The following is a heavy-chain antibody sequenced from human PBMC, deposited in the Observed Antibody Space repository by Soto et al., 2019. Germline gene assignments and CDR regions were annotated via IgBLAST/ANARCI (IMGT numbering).Heavy chain of an antibody. J-gene: IGHJ6*02. V-gene: IGHV4-59*01. Sequence: SETLSLTCTVSGGSISSYYWSWIRQPPGKGLEWIGYIYYSGSTNYNPSLKSRVTISVDTSKNQFSLKLSSVTAADTAVYYCARIGRYYDSSGYYPSGGMDVWGQGTTVTVSS. CDR1: GGSISSYY. D-gene: IGHD3-22*01. CDR2: IYYSGST. CDR3: ARIGRYYDSSGYYPSGGMDV.